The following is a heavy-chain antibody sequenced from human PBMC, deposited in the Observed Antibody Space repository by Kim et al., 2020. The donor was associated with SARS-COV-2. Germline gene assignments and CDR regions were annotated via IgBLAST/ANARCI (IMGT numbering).Heavy chain of an antibody. D-gene: IGHD6-19*01. CDR3: SKAKQWFTLNYYYVMDF. V-gene: IGHV3-30*18. J-gene: IGHJ6*01. CDR1: GFTFSSYG. Sequence: GGSLRLSCAASGFTFSSYGMHWVRQAPGKGLEWVAVISYDGSNRYYADSVKGRFTISRDNSKNTLYLQMNSLRAEDTAVYYCSKAKQWFTLNYYYVMDF. CDR2: ISYDGSNR.